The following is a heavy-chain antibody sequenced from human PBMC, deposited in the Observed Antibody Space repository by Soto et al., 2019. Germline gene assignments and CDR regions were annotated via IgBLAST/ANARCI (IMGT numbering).Heavy chain of an antibody. CDR3: VRIRGGGAYDL. CDR2: IKPDGSEK. V-gene: IGHV3-7*05. Sequence: GGSLRLSCVASGFTFTDHWMTWVRQAPGRRPEWVANIKPDGSEKYYMDSVRGRFAISRDNAKNSLYLLMNSLGPEDTAMFYCVRIRGGGAYDLWGQGTMVTVS. D-gene: IGHD3-3*01. J-gene: IGHJ3*01. CDR1: GFTFTDHW.